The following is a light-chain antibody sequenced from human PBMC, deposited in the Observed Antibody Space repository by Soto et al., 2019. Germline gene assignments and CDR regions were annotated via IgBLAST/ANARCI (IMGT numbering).Light chain of an antibody. CDR1: QTVSSS. V-gene: IGKV3-11*01. CDR3: QQHINWPLT. CDR2: EAS. J-gene: IGKJ4*01. Sequence: EIVLTQSPATLPLSPGERATDSCRASQTVSSSLAWYQQKPGQAPRLLIYEASNRATGIPARFSGSGSGADFTLTISSLEPEDFALYYCQQHINWPLTFGGGTKVDIK.